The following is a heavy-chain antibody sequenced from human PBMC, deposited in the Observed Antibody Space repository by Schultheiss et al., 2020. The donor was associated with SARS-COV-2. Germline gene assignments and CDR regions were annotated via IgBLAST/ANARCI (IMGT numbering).Heavy chain of an antibody. CDR2: IYTSGST. D-gene: IGHD3-3*01. Sequence: SETLSLTCAVYGGSFSGYYWSWIRQPAGKGLEWIGRIYTSGSTNYNPSLKSRVTMSVDTSKNQFSLNVNSVTAADTAVYYCARGIRPDYTRFDPWGPGILVTVSS. J-gene: IGHJ5*02. V-gene: IGHV4-59*10. CDR1: GGSFSGYY. CDR3: ARGIRPDYTRFDP.